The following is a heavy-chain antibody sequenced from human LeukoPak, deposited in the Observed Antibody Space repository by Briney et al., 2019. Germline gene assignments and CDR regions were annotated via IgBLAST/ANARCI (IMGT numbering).Heavy chain of an antibody. D-gene: IGHD3-16*02. CDR2: INHSGST. Sequence: SETLSLTCAVYGGSFSGYYWSWIRQPPGKGLEWIGEINHSGSTNYNPSLKSRVTISVDTSKNQFSLKLSSVTAADTAVYYCARKYYDYVWESYRPVYYFDYWGQGTLVTVSS. CDR3: ARKYYDYVWESYRPVYYFDY. CDR1: GGSFSGYY. J-gene: IGHJ4*02. V-gene: IGHV4-34*01.